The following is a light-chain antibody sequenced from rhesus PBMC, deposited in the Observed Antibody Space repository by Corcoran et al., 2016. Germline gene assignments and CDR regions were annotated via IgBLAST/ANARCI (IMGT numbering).Light chain of an antibody. V-gene: IGKV3-24*01. CDR1: QSVSSS. J-gene: IGKJ1*01. CDR2: GAS. Sequence: EIVMTQSPATLALSPGERATLSCRASQSVSSSLAWYQQKPGQAPRLLSYGASSRATGIPDRFSGSGSGTDFTLTIRSLEPEDVAVYYCIQHSNGPRTFGQGTKVEIK. CDR3: IQHSNGPRT.